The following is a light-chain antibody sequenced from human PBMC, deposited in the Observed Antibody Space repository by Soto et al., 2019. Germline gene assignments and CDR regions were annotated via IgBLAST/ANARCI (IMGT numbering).Light chain of an antibody. Sequence: EIVMTQSPVTLSVSPGERATLSCRASQSVSSKLAWFQQKPGQAPSLLIYGVSTRATGVPVRFSGSGSGTEFTLTVNSLQSEDFAVYYCQQYNNWPHTFGQGTKVDIK. CDR3: QQYNNWPHT. CDR2: GVS. CDR1: QSVSSK. J-gene: IGKJ2*01. V-gene: IGKV3-15*01.